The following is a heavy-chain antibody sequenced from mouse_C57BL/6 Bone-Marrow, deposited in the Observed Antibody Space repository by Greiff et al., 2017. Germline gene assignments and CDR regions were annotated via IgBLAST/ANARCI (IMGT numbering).Heavy chain of an antibody. Sequence: VQLKESGPELVKPGASVKISCKASGYSFTGYYMNWVKQSPEKSLEWIGEINPSTGGTTYNQKFKAKATLTVDKSSSTAYMQLKSLTSEDSAVYYCARGYGSSYCYAMDYWGQGTSVTVSS. CDR3: ARGYGSSYCYAMDY. CDR2: INPSTGGT. D-gene: IGHD1-1*01. V-gene: IGHV1-42*01. CDR1: GYSFTGYY. J-gene: IGHJ4*01.